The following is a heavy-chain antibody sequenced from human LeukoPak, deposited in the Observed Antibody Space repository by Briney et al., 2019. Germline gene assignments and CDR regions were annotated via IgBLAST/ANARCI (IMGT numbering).Heavy chain of an antibody. CDR1: GFTFSNAW. Sequence: GGSLRLSCAASGFTFSNAWMSWVRQAPGKGLEWVGRIKSKTDGGTTDYAAPVKGRFTISRDDSKNTLYLQMNSLKTEDTAVYYCTTNRRLIYMITFGGVIANNWFDPWGQGTLVTVSS. CDR3: TTNRRLIYMITFGGVIANNWFDP. CDR2: IKSKTDGGTT. J-gene: IGHJ5*02. D-gene: IGHD3-16*02. V-gene: IGHV3-15*01.